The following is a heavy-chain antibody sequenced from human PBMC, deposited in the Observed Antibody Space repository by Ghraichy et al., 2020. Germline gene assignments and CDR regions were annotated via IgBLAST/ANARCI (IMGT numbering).Heavy chain of an antibody. D-gene: IGHD2-15*01. J-gene: IGHJ3*02. CDR2: ICHSANT. CDR3: ALGMVAEYALHI. V-gene: IGHV4-31*03. CDR1: GASFNSGIYC. Sequence: SETLSLTCTVSGASFNSGIYCWSWIRQLPGKGLEWIGHICHSANTDYNPSLKSRVNILLDTSKTQLFLNLISVTAADTAVYYCALGMVAEYALHIWGEGTMVTVSS.